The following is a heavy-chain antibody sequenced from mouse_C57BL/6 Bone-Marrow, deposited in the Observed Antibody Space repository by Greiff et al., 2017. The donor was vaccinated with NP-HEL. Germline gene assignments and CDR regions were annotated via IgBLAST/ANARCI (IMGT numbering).Heavy chain of an antibody. Sequence: EVQLVESGGGLVQPGGSLKLSCAASGFTFSDYGMAWVRQAPRKGPEWVAFISNLAYSIYYADTVTGRFTISRENAKNTLYLEMSSLRSEDTAMYYCARHGYYLLGYWGQGTSVTVSS. J-gene: IGHJ4*01. CDR3: ARHGYYLLGY. CDR1: GFTFSDYG. V-gene: IGHV5-15*01. CDR2: ISNLAYSI. D-gene: IGHD2-3*01.